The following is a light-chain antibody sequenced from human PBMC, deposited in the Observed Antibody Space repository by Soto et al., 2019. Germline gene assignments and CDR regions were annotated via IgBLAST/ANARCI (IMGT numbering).Light chain of an antibody. V-gene: IGLV2-14*01. Sequence: QSALTQPASVSRSPGQSITISCTGTNSDVSGYKYVSWYQQHPGKAPKLMIYEVSNRPSGVSNRFSGSKSGNTASLTISGLQAEDEADYYCSSYTTSSTRVFGTGTKLTVL. CDR2: EVS. CDR1: NSDVSGYKY. J-gene: IGLJ1*01. CDR3: SSYTTSSTRV.